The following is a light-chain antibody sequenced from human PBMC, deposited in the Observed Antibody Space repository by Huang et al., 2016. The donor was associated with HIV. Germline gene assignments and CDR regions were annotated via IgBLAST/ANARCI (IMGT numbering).Light chain of an antibody. CDR1: QTISSW. CDR3: QQYNYYPWT. Sequence: DIQMTQSPSTLSASVGDRVTITCRASQTISSWLAGYQQKPGKAPKLLMYKASSLGSGVPSRFTGSGSGTEFTLTISSLQPDDSATYYCQQYNYYPWTFGQGTKVEIK. V-gene: IGKV1-5*03. J-gene: IGKJ1*01. CDR2: KAS.